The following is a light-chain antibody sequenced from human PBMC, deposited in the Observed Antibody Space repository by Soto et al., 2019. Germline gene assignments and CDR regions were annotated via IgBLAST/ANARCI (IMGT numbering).Light chain of an antibody. Sequence: EIVLTQSPGTLSLSPGERATLSCRASQSVSSSYLAWYQQKPGQAPRRLIYGASSRATGIPDRFSGSGSGSHFTLTISRLEPEDFGVYYCLQYDSSPLTFGGGTKVE. J-gene: IGKJ4*01. CDR1: QSVSSSY. V-gene: IGKV3-20*01. CDR2: GAS. CDR3: LQYDSSPLT.